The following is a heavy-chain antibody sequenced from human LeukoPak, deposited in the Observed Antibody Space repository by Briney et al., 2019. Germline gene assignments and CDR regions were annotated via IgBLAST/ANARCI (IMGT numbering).Heavy chain of an antibody. CDR1: GGSTSSGDYY. V-gene: IGHV4-30-4*08. Sequence: SETLSLTCTVSGGSTSSGDYYWSWIRQPPGKGLEWIGYIYYSGSTYYNPSLKSRVTISVDTSKNQFSLKLSSVTAADTAVYYCARETVVVPAALDYWGQGTLVTVSS. J-gene: IGHJ4*02. CDR2: IYYSGST. CDR3: ARETVVVPAALDY. D-gene: IGHD2-2*01.